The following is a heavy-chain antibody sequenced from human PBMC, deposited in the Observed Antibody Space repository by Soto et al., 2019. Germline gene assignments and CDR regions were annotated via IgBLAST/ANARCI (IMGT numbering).Heavy chain of an antibody. V-gene: IGHV5-51*01. Sequence: GESLKISCKGSGYSFTSYWIGWVRQMPGKGLEWMGIIYPGDSDTRYSPSFQGQVTISADKSISTAYLQWSSLKASDTAMYYCARRTTGAYCSGGSCYPALNLDYWGQGTLVTVSS. CDR3: ARRTTGAYCSGGSCYPALNLDY. CDR1: GYSFTSYW. J-gene: IGHJ4*02. D-gene: IGHD2-15*01. CDR2: IYPGDSDT.